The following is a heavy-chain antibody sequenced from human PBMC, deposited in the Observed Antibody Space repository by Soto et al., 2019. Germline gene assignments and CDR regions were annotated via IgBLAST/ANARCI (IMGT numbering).Heavy chain of an antibody. D-gene: IGHD2-15*01. CDR2: IYSGGLT. Sequence: GGSLRLSCAASKLTVGSSYMTWVRQAPGKGLEWVSVIYSGGLTYYADSVKGRFTISRDTSKNTLYLQMNTLRADDTAVYYCASSAGFCSGGSCYDYWGQGTLVTVSS. V-gene: IGHV3-53*01. CDR1: KLTVGSSY. J-gene: IGHJ4*02. CDR3: ASSAGFCSGGSCYDY.